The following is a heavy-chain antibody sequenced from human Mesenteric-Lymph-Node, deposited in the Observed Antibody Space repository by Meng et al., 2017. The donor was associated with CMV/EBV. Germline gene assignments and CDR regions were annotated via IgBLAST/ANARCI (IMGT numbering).Heavy chain of an antibody. CDR2: ISSSGTTI. V-gene: IGHV3-11*04. J-gene: IGHJ6*02. CDR1: GFIFSDYY. Sequence: GESLKISCAASGFIFSDYYMSWIRQAPGKGLEWVSYISSSGTTIYYADSVKGRFTISRDTLKNTLFLEMNSLRAEDTAVYFCAKDMRRELIPRGMDVWGQGTTVTVSS. CDR3: AKDMRRELIPRGMDV. D-gene: IGHD2-15*01.